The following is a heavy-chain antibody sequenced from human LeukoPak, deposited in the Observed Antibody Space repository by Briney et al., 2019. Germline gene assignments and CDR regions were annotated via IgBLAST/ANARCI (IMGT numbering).Heavy chain of an antibody. D-gene: IGHD6-19*01. V-gene: IGHV3-48*02. CDR3: ARAMAVAGAGYYYGMDV. CDR1: GFTFSSYS. J-gene: IGHJ6*02. Sequence: GGSLRLSCAASGFTFSSYSMNWVRQAPGKGLEWVSYISSSSSTIYYADSVKGRFTISRDNAKNSLYLQMNSLRDEDTAVYYCARAMAVAGAGYYYGMDVWCQGTTVTVSS. CDR2: ISSSSSTI.